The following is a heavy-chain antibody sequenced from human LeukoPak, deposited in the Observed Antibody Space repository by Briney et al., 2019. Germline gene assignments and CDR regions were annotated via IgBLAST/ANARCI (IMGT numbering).Heavy chain of an antibody. CDR2: FSSSSIYI. Sequence: RGGSLRLSCAAAGCSFKTYTMCWVRQAPGGGVGWGSFFSSSSIYIFYADSVQGRFTISRDNAKNSLYLQMSSLRAEDAAVYYCAREGGYQYYYAMDVWGQGTTVTVSS. CDR1: GCSFKTYT. V-gene: IGHV3-21*01. J-gene: IGHJ6*02. CDR3: AREGGYQYYYAMDV. D-gene: IGHD3-16*01.